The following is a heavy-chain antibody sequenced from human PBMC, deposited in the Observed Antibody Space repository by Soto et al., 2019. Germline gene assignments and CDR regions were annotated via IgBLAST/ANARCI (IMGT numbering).Heavy chain of an antibody. V-gene: IGHV3-30*18. D-gene: IGHD3-3*01. J-gene: IGHJ6*02. CDR1: GLPFSSYG. CDR2: ISSDGSQK. CDR3: AKALYYEFWSGFGVCYGLDV. Sequence: QVQLVESGGGVVQPGKSLRLSCAASGLPFSSYGMHWVRQAPGKGLEWVAVISSDGSQKYFADSVKGRFSISRDNSKNLLYLQLTSSRPEDTAVYYCAKALYYEFWSGFGVCYGLDVWGHGTRVTVSS.